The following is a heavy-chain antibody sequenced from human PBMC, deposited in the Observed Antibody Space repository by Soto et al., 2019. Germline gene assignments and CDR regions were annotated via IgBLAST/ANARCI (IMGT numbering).Heavy chain of an antibody. CDR3: ARDLMYSSSSRQPLAFWFDP. V-gene: IGHV4-59*01. D-gene: IGHD6-6*01. CDR1: GGSISSYY. Sequence: SETLSLTCTVSGGSISSYYWSWIRQPPGKGLEWIGYIYYSGSTNYNPSLKSRVTISVDTSKNQFSLKLSSVTAADTAVYYCARDLMYSSSSRQPLAFWFDPWGQGTLVTVSS. CDR2: IYYSGST. J-gene: IGHJ5*02.